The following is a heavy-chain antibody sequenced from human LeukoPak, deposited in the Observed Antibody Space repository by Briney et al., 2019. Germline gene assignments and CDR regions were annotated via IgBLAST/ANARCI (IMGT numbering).Heavy chain of an antibody. CDR3: ARWSGGSDWLYHNGMDV. D-gene: IGHD6-19*01. CDR2: ISNYNANT. V-gene: IGHV1-18*01. CDR1: GYIFTNYG. Sequence: ASVKVSCKASGYIFTNYGFGWVRQAPGQGLEWMGWISNYNANTNYAQKFLGRVTMTTDTYTTTAYMELRSLRSDDTAVYYCARWSGGSDWLYHNGMDVWGQGTTVIVSS. J-gene: IGHJ6*02.